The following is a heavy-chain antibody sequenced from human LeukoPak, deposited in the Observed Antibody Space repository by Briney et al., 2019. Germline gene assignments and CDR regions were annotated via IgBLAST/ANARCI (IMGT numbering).Heavy chain of an antibody. CDR2: ISSSSSYI. CDR3: ARVNWNQLLYAIDY. D-gene: IGHD2-2*02. J-gene: IGHJ4*02. Sequence: PGGSLRLSCATSGLTFNNAWMSWFRQAPGKGLEWVSSISSSSSYIYYADSVKGRFTISRDNAKNSLYLQMNSLRAEDTAVYYCARVNWNQLLYAIDYWGQGTLVTVSS. V-gene: IGHV3-21*01. CDR1: GLTFNNAW.